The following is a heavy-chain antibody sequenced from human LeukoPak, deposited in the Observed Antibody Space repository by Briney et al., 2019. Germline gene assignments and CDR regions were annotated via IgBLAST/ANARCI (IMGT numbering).Heavy chain of an antibody. CDR2: IAGSGGST. CDR3: AKDPRVTMIVVVITYFDY. Sequence: GGSLRLSCAASGFTFNIFAMSWVRQAPGKGLEWVSTIAGSGGSTYYADSVKGRFTISRDNSKNTLYLQLNSLRAEDTAVYYCAKDPRVTMIVVVITYFDYWGQGTLVTVSS. D-gene: IGHD3-22*01. V-gene: IGHV3-23*01. J-gene: IGHJ4*02. CDR1: GFTFNIFA.